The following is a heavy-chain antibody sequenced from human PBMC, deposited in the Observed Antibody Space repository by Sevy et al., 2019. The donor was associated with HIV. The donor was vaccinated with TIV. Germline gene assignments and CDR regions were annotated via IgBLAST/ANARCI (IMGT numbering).Heavy chain of an antibody. V-gene: IGHV3-33*01. Sequence: GGSLRLSCAASGFTFSTYGMHWVRQAPGKGLEWVAVIWFDGSNTYYADSVKGRFTTSRDIAKNNLHLQMNSLRAEDTAVYYCARDLEFYDYGDYGPAFMPDYWGQGTLVTVSS. D-gene: IGHD4-17*01. CDR2: IWFDGSNT. CDR1: GFTFSTYG. CDR3: ARDLEFYDYGDYGPAFMPDY. J-gene: IGHJ4*02.